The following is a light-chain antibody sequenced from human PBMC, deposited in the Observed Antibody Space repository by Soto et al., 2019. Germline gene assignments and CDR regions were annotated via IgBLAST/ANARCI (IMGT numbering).Light chain of an antibody. CDR2: EVN. J-gene: IGLJ1*01. CDR1: SSDVGGYNY. V-gene: IGLV2-8*01. Sequence: QSALTKPASASWSPRESVAISCTGTSSDVGGYNYVSWYQQHPGKAPKLMIYEVNKRPSGVPDRFSGSKSGNTASLTVSGLQAEDEADYYCSSYAGSSNVFGTGTKVTVL. CDR3: SSYAGSSNV.